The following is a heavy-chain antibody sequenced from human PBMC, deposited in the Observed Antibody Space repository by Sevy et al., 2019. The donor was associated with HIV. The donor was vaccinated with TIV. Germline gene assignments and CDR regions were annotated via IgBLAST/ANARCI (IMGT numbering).Heavy chain of an antibody. CDR3: AGENVWGRGYS. Sequence: SETLSLTCTVSGGSITSYYWSWIRQPPGKGLEWIGFIYYSGGTSYNPSLNSRVTISLDTSKNQFSLRLSSVTAADTAMYYCAGENVWGRGYSWGQGTLVTVSS. V-gene: IGHV4-59*08. CDR2: IYYSGGT. J-gene: IGHJ4*02. CDR1: GGSITSYY. D-gene: IGHD1-26*01.